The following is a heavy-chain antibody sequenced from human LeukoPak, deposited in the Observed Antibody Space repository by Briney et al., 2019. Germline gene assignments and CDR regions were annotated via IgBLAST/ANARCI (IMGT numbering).Heavy chain of an antibody. CDR1: GFTFSTYS. CDR3: ASPGPRAD. V-gene: IGHV3-7*01. J-gene: IGHJ4*02. CDR2: IKQDGSEK. Sequence: GGSLRLSCAASGFTFSTYSMNWVRQAPGKGLEWVANIKQDGSEKYYVDSVKGRFTISRDNAKNSLYLQMNSLRAEDTAVYYCASPGPRADWGQGTLVTVSS.